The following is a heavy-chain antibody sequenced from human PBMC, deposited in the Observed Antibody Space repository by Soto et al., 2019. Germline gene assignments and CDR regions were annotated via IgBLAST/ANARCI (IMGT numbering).Heavy chain of an antibody. CDR3: AIDVGGGWLRSNFYYYGMDV. CDR2: IIPIFGTA. D-gene: IGHD5-12*01. CDR1: GGTFSSYA. J-gene: IGHJ6*02. Sequence: SVKVSCKASGGTFSSYAISWVRQAPGQGLEWMGGIIPIFGTANYAQKFQGRVTITADKSTSTAYMELSSLRSEDTAVYYCAIDVGGGWLRSNFYYYGMDVWGQGTTVTVSS. V-gene: IGHV1-69*06.